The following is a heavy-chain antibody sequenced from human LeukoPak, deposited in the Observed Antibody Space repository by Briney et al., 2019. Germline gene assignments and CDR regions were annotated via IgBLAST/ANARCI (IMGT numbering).Heavy chain of an antibody. D-gene: IGHD2-15*01. J-gene: IGHJ3*02. V-gene: IGHV3-23*01. Sequence: GGSLRLSCAASGFTFSSYAMSWVRQAPGKGLECVASISRNSGDYTLYAASVKGRFTISRDDPKTTLYLQMNSLRAEDTAVYYCAKDGGGYCSGGSCFDAFDIWGQGTMVTVSS. CDR3: AKDGGGYCSGGSCFDAFDI. CDR1: GFTFSSYA. CDR2: ISRNSGDYT.